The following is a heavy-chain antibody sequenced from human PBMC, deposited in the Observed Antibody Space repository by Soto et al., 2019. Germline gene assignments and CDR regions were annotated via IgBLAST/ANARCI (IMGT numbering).Heavy chain of an antibody. J-gene: IGHJ6*02. CDR1: GFTFSSYW. V-gene: IGHV3-7*01. CDR3: ARSRTIFGVIYYYGMDV. CDR2: IKQDGSEK. Sequence: GGALGLSCAASGFTFSSYWMSWVRQAPGKGLEWVANIKQDGSEKYYVDSVKGRFTISRDNAKNSLYLQMNSLRAEDTAVYYCARSRTIFGVIYYYGMDVWGQGTTVTVSS. D-gene: IGHD3-3*01.